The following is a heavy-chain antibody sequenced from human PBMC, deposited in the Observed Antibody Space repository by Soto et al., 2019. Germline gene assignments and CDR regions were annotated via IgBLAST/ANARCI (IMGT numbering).Heavy chain of an antibody. Sequence: QVQLQESGPGLVKPSGTLSLTCAVSSGSISSSNWWSWVRQPPGKGLEWIGEIYHSGSTNYNPSLKSRVTISVDKSKNQFSLKLSSVSAADTAVYYWARRWRGNWNYNRGQDAFDIWGQGTMVTVSS. CDR1: SGSISSSNW. J-gene: IGHJ3*02. CDR2: IYHSGST. D-gene: IGHD1-7*01. CDR3: ARRWRGNWNYNRGQDAFDI. V-gene: IGHV4-4*02.